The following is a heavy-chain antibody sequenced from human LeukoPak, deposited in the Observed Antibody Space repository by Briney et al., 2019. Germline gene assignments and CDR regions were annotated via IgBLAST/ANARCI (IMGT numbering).Heavy chain of an antibody. D-gene: IGHD6-19*01. CDR3: ARASQQWPEKSFDY. V-gene: IGHV4-30-4*01. CDR2: MYYSGST. J-gene: IGHJ4*02. Sequence: SETLSLTCTVSGGSISSGDYYWSWIRQPPGKGLEWIAYMYYSGSTYYNPSLKSRVTMSADTSKNQLSLKLSSVTAADTAVYYCARASQQWPEKSFDYWGQGTLVTVSS. CDR1: GGSISSGDYY.